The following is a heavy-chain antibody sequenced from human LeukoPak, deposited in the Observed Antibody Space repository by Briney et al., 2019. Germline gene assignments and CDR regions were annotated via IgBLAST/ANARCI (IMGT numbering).Heavy chain of an antibody. J-gene: IGHJ4*02. CDR3: ARAIGGPSGPY. Sequence: GGSLRLSCAASGLTFSSYSMNWVRQAPGKGLEWVSHISSSSNTIHYADSVKGRFTISRENAKDSLYLKLHRERQEDAGVYYCARAIGGPSGPYWGQGTLVTVSS. CDR2: ISSSSNTI. V-gene: IGHV3-48*02. D-gene: IGHD3-10*01. CDR1: GLTFSSYS.